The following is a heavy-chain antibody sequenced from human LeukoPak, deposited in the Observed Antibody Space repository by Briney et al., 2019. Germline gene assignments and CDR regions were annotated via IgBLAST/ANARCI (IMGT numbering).Heavy chain of an antibody. D-gene: IGHD4-17*01. J-gene: IGHJ4*02. V-gene: IGHV3-48*01. CDR1: GFTFRSYW. CDR3: ARDDYGETLDY. Sequence: PGGSLRLSCAASGFTFRSYWMSWVRQAPGKGLEWVSYISSSSSTIYYADSVKGRFTISRDNAKNSLYLQMNSLRAEDTAVYYCARDDYGETLDYWGQGTLVTVSS. CDR2: ISSSSSTI.